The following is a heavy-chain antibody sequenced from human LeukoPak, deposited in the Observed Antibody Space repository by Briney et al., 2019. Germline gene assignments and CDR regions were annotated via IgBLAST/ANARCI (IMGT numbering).Heavy chain of an antibody. CDR1: GYTLTELS. Sequence: ASVKVSCKVSGYTLTELSMHWVRQAPGKGLEWMGGFDPEDGETIYAQKFQGRVTMTTDTSTSTAYMELRSLRSDDTAVYYCAKVVRTYGDYAGPGNYFDYWGQGTLVTVSS. J-gene: IGHJ4*02. D-gene: IGHD4-17*01. V-gene: IGHV1-24*01. CDR2: FDPEDGET. CDR3: AKVVRTYGDYAGPGNYFDY.